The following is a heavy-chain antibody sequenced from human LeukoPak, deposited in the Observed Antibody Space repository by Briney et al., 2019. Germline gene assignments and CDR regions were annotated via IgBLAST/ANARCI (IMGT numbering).Heavy chain of an antibody. CDR2: IYYSGTT. D-gene: IGHD2-2*01. CDR3: ARRLTQYDCFDP. CDR1: GGSISSSSSY. V-gene: IGHV4-39*01. Sequence: SETLSLTCTVSGGSISSSSSYWGWIRQPPGKGLEWIGSIYYSGTTYYNPSLKSRVTISVDTSKNQFSLHLNSVTPEDTAVYYCARRLTQYDCFDPWGQGILVTVSS. J-gene: IGHJ5*02.